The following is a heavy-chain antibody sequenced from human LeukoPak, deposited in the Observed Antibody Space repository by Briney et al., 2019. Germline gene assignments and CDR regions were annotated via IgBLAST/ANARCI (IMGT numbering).Heavy chain of an antibody. CDR3: AKDARRTSGWYFFDY. V-gene: IGHV3-20*04. J-gene: IGHJ4*02. D-gene: IGHD6-19*01. CDR1: GFTFDDYG. CDR2: INWNGGST. Sequence: GGSLRLSCAASGFTFDDYGMSWVRQAPGKGLEWVSGINWNGGSTGYADSVKGRFTISRDNAKNSLYLQMNSLRAEDTAVYYCAKDARRTSGWYFFDYWGQGTLVTVSS.